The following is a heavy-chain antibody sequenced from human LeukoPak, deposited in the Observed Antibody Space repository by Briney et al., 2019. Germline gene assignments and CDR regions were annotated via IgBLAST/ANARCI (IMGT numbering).Heavy chain of an antibody. Sequence: GRSLRLSCAASGFTFSSYGMHWVRQAPGKGLEWVAVIRYDGSNKYYADSVKGRFTISRDNSKNTLYLQMNSLRAEDTAVYYCAREGAYCSSTSCYFDYWGQGTLVTVSS. D-gene: IGHD2-2*01. CDR1: GFTFSSYG. CDR2: IRYDGSNK. J-gene: IGHJ4*02. V-gene: IGHV3-33*01. CDR3: AREGAYCSSTSCYFDY.